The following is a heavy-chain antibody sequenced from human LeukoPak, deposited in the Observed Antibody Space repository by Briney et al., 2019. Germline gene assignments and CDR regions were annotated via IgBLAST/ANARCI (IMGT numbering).Heavy chain of an antibody. CDR2: IYNSGNT. J-gene: IGHJ4*02. CDR1: DGSISSGSYY. V-gene: IGHV4-61*02. D-gene: IGHD3-22*01. CDR3: ARDHYYYDSTGYYYLDY. Sequence: SETLSLTCTVSDGSISSGSYYWSWIRQPAGKGLEWIGRIYNSGNTNYNPSLKSRFTISVDTSKNQFSLKLSSVTAADTAVYYCARDHYYYDSTGYYYLDYWGQGTLVTVSS.